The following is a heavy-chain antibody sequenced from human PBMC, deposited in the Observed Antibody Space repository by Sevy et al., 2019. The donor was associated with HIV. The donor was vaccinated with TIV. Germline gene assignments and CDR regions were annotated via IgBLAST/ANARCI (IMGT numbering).Heavy chain of an antibody. Sequence: GGSLRLSCAASGFTVNSNYMTWVRQAPGKGLEGVSVIYSDGTTYHADSVKDRFTISRANSKNTLYLQMNSLRAEDTAVYYCARGKSGYGYALNYWGQGTLVTVSS. CDR1: GFTVNSNY. D-gene: IGHD5-18*01. V-gene: IGHV3-66*01. CDR3: ARGKSGYGYALNY. CDR2: IYSDGTT. J-gene: IGHJ4*02.